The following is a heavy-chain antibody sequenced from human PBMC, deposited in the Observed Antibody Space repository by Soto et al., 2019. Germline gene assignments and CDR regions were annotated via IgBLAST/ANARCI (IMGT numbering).Heavy chain of an antibody. J-gene: IGHJ3*02. D-gene: IGHD5-12*01. CDR3: ARDKYSGYVDAFDI. CDR2: IKQDGSEK. CDR1: GFTFSSYW. V-gene: IGHV3-7*01. Sequence: GGSLRLSCAASGFTFSSYWMSWVRQAPGKGLEWVANIKQDGSEKYYVDSVKGRFTISRDNAKNSLYLQMNSLRAEDTAVYYCARDKYSGYVDAFDIWGQGTTATVSS.